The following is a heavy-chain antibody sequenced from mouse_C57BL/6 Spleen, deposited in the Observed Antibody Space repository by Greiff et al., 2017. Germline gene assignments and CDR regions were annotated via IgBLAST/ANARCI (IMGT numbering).Heavy chain of an antibody. J-gene: IGHJ4*01. CDR1: GYAFSSSW. Sequence: QVQLQQSGPELVKPGASVKISCKASGYAFSSSWMNWVKQRPGKGLEWIGRIYPGDGDTNYNGKFKGKATLTADKSSSTAYMQLSSLTSEDSAVYFCATPGGPYAMDYWGQGTSVTVSS. CDR2: IYPGDGDT. D-gene: IGHD3-3*01. V-gene: IGHV1-82*01. CDR3: ATPGGPYAMDY.